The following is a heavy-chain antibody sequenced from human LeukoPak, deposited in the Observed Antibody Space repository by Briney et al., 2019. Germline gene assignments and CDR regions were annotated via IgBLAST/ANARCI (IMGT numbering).Heavy chain of an antibody. CDR3: ASPYNSRWYELCY. CDR1: GLTFSSYA. Sequence: PGGSLRLSCAASGLTFSSYAMSWVRQAPGKGLEWVSSISSSSSYIYYADSVKGRFTIARDNAKKSLYLQMNSLRAEDTAVYYCASPYNSRWYELCYWGQGTLVTVSS. CDR2: ISSSSSYI. D-gene: IGHD6-13*01. V-gene: IGHV3-21*01. J-gene: IGHJ4*02.